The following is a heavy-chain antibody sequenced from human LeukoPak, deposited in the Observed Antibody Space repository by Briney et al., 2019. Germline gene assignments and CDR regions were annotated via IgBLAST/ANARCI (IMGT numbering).Heavy chain of an antibody. Sequence: SETLSLTCAVYGGSFSGSYWTWIRQTPGKGLEWIGEINHSGSTNYNPSLKSRVTISVDTSKNQFSLKLSSVTAADTAVYYCARSLNYGGNSNPGSFDYWGQGTLVTVSS. V-gene: IGHV4-34*01. CDR3: ARSLNYGGNSNPGSFDY. CDR1: GGSFSGSY. D-gene: IGHD4-23*01. CDR2: INHSGST. J-gene: IGHJ4*02.